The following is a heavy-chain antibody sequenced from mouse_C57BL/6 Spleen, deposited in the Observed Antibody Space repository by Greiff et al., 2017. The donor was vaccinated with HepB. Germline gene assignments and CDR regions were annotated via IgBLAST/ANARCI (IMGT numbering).Heavy chain of an antibody. CDR2: INPYNGGT. V-gene: IGHV1-19*01. CDR1: GYTFTDYY. D-gene: IGHD1-1*01. Sequence: DVKLQESGPVLVKPGASVKMSCKASGYTFTDYYMNWVKQSHGKSLEWIGVINPYNGGTSYNQKFKGKATLTVDKSSSTAYMELNSLTSEDSAVYYCARRGYGSSYDYAMDYWGQGTSVTVSS. J-gene: IGHJ4*01. CDR3: ARRGYGSSYDYAMDY.